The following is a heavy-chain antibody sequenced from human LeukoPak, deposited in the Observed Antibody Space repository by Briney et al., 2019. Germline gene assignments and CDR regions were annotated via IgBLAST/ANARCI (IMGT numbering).Heavy chain of an antibody. CDR3: ARQIFGYSSSSGRGGYYYYMDV. D-gene: IGHD6-6*01. CDR2: IYYSGST. Sequence: SETLSLTCTVSGGSISSSSYYWGWIRQPPGKGLEWIGSIYYSGSTYYNPSLKSRVTISVDTSKNQFSLKLSSVTAADTAVYYCARQIFGYSSSSGRGGYYYYMDVWGKGTTVTVSS. V-gene: IGHV4-39*07. J-gene: IGHJ6*03. CDR1: GGSISSSSYY.